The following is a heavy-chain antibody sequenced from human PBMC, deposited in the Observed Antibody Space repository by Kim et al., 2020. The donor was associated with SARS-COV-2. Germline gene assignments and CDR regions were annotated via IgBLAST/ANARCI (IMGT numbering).Heavy chain of an antibody. D-gene: IGHD2-21*02. V-gene: IGHV3-33*06. Sequence: SVKCRFTISRDNSKNTLYLQMNSLRAEDTAVYYCAKEGTYCGGDCYYFDYWGQGTLVTVSS. J-gene: IGHJ4*02. CDR3: AKEGTYCGGDCYYFDY.